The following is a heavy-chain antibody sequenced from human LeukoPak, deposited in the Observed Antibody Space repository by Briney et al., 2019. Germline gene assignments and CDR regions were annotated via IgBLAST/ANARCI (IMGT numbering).Heavy chain of an antibody. CDR2: ISSSSSTI. CDR3: ARDMRKGMYSSGWYLSRGYYYYYGMDV. J-gene: IGHJ6*02. CDR1: GFTFSSYS. Sequence: PGGSLRLSCAASGFTFSSYSINWVRQAPGKGLEWVSYISSSSSTIYYADSVKGRFTISRDNAKNSLYLQMNSLRAEDTAVYYCARDMRKGMYSSGWYLSRGYYYYYGMDVWGQGTTVTVSS. D-gene: IGHD6-19*01. V-gene: IGHV3-48*01.